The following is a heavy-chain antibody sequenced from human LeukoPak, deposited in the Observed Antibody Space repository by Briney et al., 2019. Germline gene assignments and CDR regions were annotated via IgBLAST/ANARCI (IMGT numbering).Heavy chain of an antibody. Sequence: SVKVSCKASGGTLSSYAISWVRQAPGQGLEWMGGIIPIFGTANYAQKFQGRVTITADKSTSTAYMELSSLRSEDTAVYYCAREGWYYGSGSYYNPHYFDYWGQGTLVTVSS. CDR1: GGTLSSYA. CDR3: AREGWYYGSGSYYNPHYFDY. CDR2: IIPIFGTA. V-gene: IGHV1-69*06. J-gene: IGHJ4*02. D-gene: IGHD3-10*01.